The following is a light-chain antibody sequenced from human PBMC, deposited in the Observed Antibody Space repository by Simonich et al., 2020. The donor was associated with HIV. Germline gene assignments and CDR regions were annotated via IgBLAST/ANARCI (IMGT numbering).Light chain of an antibody. Sequence: QSVLTQPPSVSGAPGQRVTISCTGSSSNIGADSDVHWYQQLPGTAPKLLIYRDNNRPSGVPDRFSGSKSGTSASLAITGLQVEDEADYYCQSYDSSLSGDVIFGGGTKLTVL. V-gene: IGLV1-40*01. CDR2: RDN. J-gene: IGLJ2*01. CDR3: QSYDSSLSGDVI. CDR1: SSNIGADSD.